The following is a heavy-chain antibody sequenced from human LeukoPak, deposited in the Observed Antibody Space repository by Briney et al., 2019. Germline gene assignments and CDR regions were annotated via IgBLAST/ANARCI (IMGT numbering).Heavy chain of an antibody. CDR2: INPNSGGT. J-gene: IGHJ4*02. D-gene: IGHD6-19*01. Sequence: ASVKVSCKASGYTFTGYYMHWVRQAPGQGLEWMGWINPNSGGTNYAQNFQGRVTMTRDTSISTAYMELSRLRSDDTALYYCASLKYNSGWSYWGQGTLVTVSS. CDR1: GYTFTGYY. V-gene: IGHV1-2*02. CDR3: ASLKYNSGWSY.